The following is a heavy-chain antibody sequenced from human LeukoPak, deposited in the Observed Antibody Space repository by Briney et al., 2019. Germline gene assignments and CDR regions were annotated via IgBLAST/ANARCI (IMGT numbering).Heavy chain of an antibody. V-gene: IGHV3-66*01. CDR3: AKGDTILDS. J-gene: IGHJ4*02. D-gene: IGHD3-3*01. CDR2: VYSGGST. Sequence: PGGSLRLSCAASGFTVSSKYLSWVRQAPGKGLEWVSVVYSGGSTYYADSVRCRFTISRDNSKNTLYLQMNSLRAEDTAVYYCAKGDTILDSWGQGTLVIVSS. CDR1: GFTVSSKY.